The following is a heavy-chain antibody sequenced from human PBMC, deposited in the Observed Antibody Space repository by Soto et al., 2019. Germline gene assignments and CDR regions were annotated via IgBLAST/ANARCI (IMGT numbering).Heavy chain of an antibody. D-gene: IGHD2-2*01. J-gene: IGHJ6*02. CDR2: ISGSGGST. CDR1: GFTFSSYA. CDR3: ASPYCSSTSCYNYYYYYGMDV. V-gene: IGHV3-23*01. Sequence: PGGSLRLSCAASGFTFSSYAMSWVRQAPGKGLEWVSAISGSGGSTYYADSVKGRFTISRDNSKNTLYLQMNSLRAEDTAVYYCASPYCSSTSCYNYYYYYGMDVWGQGTTVTVSS.